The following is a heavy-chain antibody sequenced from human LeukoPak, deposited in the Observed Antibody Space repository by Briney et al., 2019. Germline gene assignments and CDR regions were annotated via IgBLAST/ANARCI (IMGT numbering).Heavy chain of an antibody. J-gene: IGHJ4*02. D-gene: IGHD3-3*01. CDR1: GFTFSDHY. Sequence: GGSLRLSCAASGFTFSDHYMDWVRQAPGKGLEWVGRTRNKANSYTTEYAASVKGRFTISRDDSKNSLHLQMNSLKTEDTAVYYCARAVNTIFGVAFDYWGQGTLVTVSS. CDR2: TRNKANSYTT. V-gene: IGHV3-72*01. CDR3: ARAVNTIFGVAFDY.